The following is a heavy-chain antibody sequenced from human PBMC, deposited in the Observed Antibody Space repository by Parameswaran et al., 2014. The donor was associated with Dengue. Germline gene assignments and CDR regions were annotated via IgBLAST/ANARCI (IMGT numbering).Heavy chain of an antibody. CDR2: ISSSGSTI. V-gene: IGHV3-48*03. Sequence: VRQAPGKGLEWVSYISSSGSTIYYADSVKGRFTISRDNAKNSLYLQMNSLRAEDTAVYYCASPESHCSGGSCYFRYYGMDVWGQGTTVTVSS. CDR3: ASPESHCSGGSCYFRYYGMDV. J-gene: IGHJ6*02. D-gene: IGHD2-15*01.